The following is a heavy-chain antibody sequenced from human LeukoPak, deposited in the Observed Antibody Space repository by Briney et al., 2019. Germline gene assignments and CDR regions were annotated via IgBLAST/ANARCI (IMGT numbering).Heavy chain of an antibody. CDR1: GFTFSSYG. D-gene: IGHD7-27*01. CDR3: AKDPNWGLLEAFDY. CDR2: ISYDGSNK. Sequence: PGGSLRLSCAASGFTFSSYGMHWVRQAPGKGLEWVAVISYDGSNKYYADSVKGRFTISRDNSKNTLYLQMNSLRAEDTAVYYCAKDPNWGLLEAFDYWGQGTLVTVSS. J-gene: IGHJ4*02. V-gene: IGHV3-30*18.